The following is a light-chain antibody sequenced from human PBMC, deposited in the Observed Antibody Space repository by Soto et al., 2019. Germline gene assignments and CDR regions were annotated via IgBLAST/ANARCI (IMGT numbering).Light chain of an antibody. CDR3: QQYNNWPLT. CDR1: QSITTW. V-gene: IGKV1-5*01. J-gene: IGKJ1*01. Sequence: DIQMTQSPSTVSAYVGDSVTITCRASQSITTWLAWYQQRPGKAPKLLIYDVSSLQSGVPSRFSGSGSGTEFTLTISSLQSEDFAVYYCQQYNNWPLTFGQGTKVDI. CDR2: DVS.